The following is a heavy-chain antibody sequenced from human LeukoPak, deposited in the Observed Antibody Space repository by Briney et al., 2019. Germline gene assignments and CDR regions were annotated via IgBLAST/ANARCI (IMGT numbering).Heavy chain of an antibody. J-gene: IGHJ6*04. Sequence: HPGGSLRLSCAASGFTFSSYWMSWVRQAPGKGLEWVANIKQDGSEKYYVDSVKGRFTISRDNAKNSLYLQMNSLRAEDTAVYYCATRYCTISACRASSYKSFDVWGKGTTVTVSS. CDR1: GFTFSSYW. CDR2: IKQDGSEK. V-gene: IGHV3-7*01. D-gene: IGHD2-8*01. CDR3: ATRYCTISACRASSYKSFDV.